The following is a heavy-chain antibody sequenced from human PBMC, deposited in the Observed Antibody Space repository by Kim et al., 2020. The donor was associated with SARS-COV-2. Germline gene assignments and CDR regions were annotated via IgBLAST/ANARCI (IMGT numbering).Heavy chain of an antibody. CDR3: AKGATTSEWASGMDV. D-gene: IGHD1-26*01. CDR2: IVYNGGST. J-gene: IGHJ6*02. Sequence: GGSLRLSCAASGFTFSNYAMSWIRQAPGEGLEWVSTIVYNGGSTFYADSVKGRFTISRDNSQNTLNLQMNSLRVDDTAMYYCAKGATTSEWASGMDVWGQGTTVTGSS. CDR1: GFTFSNYA. V-gene: IGHV3-23*01.